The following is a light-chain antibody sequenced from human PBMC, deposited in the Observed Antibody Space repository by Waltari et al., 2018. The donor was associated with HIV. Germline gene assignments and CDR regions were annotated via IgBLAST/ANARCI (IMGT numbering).Light chain of an antibody. Sequence: QSALTQPPSASGSPGQSVTISCTGTSSDVGGDTYVSWYQQHPGKAPKLIIYEVRKRPSWVPYRFSGSKSGNPASLTVSGLQAEDEADYYCSSYSANNNFDVFGTGTKVTVL. CDR3: SSYSANNNFDV. CDR1: SSDVGGDTY. CDR2: EVR. J-gene: IGLJ1*01. V-gene: IGLV2-8*01.